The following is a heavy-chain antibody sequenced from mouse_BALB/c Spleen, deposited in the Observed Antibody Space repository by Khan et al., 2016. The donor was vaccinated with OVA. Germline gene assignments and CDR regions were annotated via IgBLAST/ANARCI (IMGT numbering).Heavy chain of an antibody. CDR3: ARIDGGDFDY. Sequence: EVQLQESGPGLVKPSQSLSLTCTVTGYSITSDYAWNWIRQFPGNKLEWMVHISYSGNTKYNPSLNSRISITRDTSKNQFFLQLNSVTNEDTARYYCARIDGGDFDYWGQGTTLTVSS. J-gene: IGHJ2*01. CDR2: ISYSGNT. V-gene: IGHV3-2*02. D-gene: IGHD2-3*01. CDR1: GYSITSDYA.